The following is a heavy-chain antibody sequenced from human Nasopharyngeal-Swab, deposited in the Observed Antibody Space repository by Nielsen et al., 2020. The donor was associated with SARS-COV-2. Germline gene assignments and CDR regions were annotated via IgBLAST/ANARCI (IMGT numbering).Heavy chain of an antibody. CDR3: ARVPAVAASRIDY. CDR1: GYTLSNYA. D-gene: IGHD6-19*01. CDR2: SNAGKGNT. Sequence: SVKGSCKASGYTLSNYAMYWVRQAPGQRPEFMGWSNAGKGNTIYSQRFQGRVRISRDTSANTVYMELNRLRSEDTAVYYCARVPAVAASRIDYWGQGTLVTVSS. V-gene: IGHV1-3*01. J-gene: IGHJ4*02.